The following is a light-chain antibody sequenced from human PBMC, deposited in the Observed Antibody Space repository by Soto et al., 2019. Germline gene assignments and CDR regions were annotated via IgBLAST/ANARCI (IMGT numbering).Light chain of an antibody. Sequence: DIQMTQSPSALAGSVGDRVTSTCRASQTISSWLAWYQQKPGKAPKLLIYKASTLKSGVPSRFSGSGSGTEFTLTISSLQPDDFATYYCQHYNRYSEAFGQGTKVDIK. CDR3: QHYNRYSEA. J-gene: IGKJ1*01. CDR2: KAS. V-gene: IGKV1-5*03. CDR1: QTISSW.